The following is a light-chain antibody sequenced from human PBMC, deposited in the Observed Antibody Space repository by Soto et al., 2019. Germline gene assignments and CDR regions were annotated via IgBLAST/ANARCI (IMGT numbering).Light chain of an antibody. CDR3: CSYAGSSTQV. CDR1: SSDVGGHNL. CDR2: EDD. V-gene: IGLV2-23*01. Sequence: QSALTQPASVSGSPGQSITISCTGTSSDVGGHNLVSWYQQHPVKAPKLMIYEDDQRPSGVSTRCSGSKSGNTASLTISGLQAEDEGDYHCCSYAGSSTQVFGGGTKRTVL. J-gene: IGLJ2*01.